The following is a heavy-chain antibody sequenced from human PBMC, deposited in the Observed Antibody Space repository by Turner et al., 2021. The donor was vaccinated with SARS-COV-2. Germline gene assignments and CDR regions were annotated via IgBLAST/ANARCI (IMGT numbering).Heavy chain of an antibody. CDR1: GGSISSYY. Sequence: QVQLQESGPGLVKPSETLSLTCTVSGGSISSYYWSWIRQPPGKGLEWLGYIYYSGSTNYNPSLKSRVTISVDTSKNQFSLKLSSVTAADTAVYYCARDPGEGSFDYWGQGTLVTVSS. J-gene: IGHJ4*02. V-gene: IGHV4-59*01. D-gene: IGHD3-16*01. CDR2: IYYSGST. CDR3: ARDPGEGSFDY.